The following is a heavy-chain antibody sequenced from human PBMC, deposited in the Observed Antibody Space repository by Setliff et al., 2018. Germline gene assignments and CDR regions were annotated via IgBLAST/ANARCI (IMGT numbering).Heavy chain of an antibody. CDR1: GYTFTSYG. CDR3: ARDPFRNYDTAPVWFDP. D-gene: IGHD3-22*01. CDR2: ISA. Sequence: ASVKVSCKASGYTFTSYGINWVRQAPGQGLEWMGWISAYARKFQGRVTMTTDTSTSTAYMELRSLRSDDTAVYYCARDPFRNYDTAPVWFDPWGQGTLVTVSS. V-gene: IGHV1-18*01. J-gene: IGHJ5*02.